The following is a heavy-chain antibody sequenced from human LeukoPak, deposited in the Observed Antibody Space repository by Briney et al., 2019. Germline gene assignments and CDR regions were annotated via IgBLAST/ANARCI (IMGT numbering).Heavy chain of an antibody. Sequence: GGSLRLSCAASGFTFSSYAMHWVRQAPGKGLEWVAVISYEGSNKYYADSVKGRFTISRDNSKNTLYLQMNSLRAEDTAVYYCARPRLWLNYYFDYWGQGTLVTVSS. V-gene: IGHV3-30-3*01. CDR2: ISYEGSNK. J-gene: IGHJ4*02. CDR1: GFTFSSYA. CDR3: ARPRLWLNYYFDY. D-gene: IGHD5-18*01.